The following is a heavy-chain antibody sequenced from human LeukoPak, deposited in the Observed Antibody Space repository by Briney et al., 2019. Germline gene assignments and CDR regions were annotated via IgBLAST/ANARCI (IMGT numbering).Heavy chain of an antibody. D-gene: IGHD5-24*01. J-gene: IGHJ4*02. Sequence: SGGSLRLSCAASGFTFSSYWMSWVRQAPGKGLEWVANIKQDGSHSYYVDSVRGRFTISRDNAKSSLFLQMNSLRVEDTAVYYCANLWEMGYWGQGTLVTVSS. CDR1: GFTFSSYW. CDR2: IKQDGSHS. CDR3: ANLWEMGY. V-gene: IGHV3-7*01.